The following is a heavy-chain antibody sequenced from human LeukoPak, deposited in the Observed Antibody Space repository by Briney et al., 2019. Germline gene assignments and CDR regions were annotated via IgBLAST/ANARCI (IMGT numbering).Heavy chain of an antibody. CDR3: ASLPYSSGWFDY. Sequence: ASVKVSCKASGHTFTGYYMHWVRQAPGQGLEWMGWINPNSGGTNYAQKFQGRVTMTRDTSISSAYMELSRLRSDDTAVYYCASLPYSSGWFDYWGQGTLVTVSP. J-gene: IGHJ4*02. CDR2: INPNSGGT. V-gene: IGHV1-2*02. CDR1: GHTFTGYY. D-gene: IGHD6-19*01.